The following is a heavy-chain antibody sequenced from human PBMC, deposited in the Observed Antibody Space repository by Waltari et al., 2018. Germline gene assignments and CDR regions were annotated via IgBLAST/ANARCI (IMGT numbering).Heavy chain of an antibody. D-gene: IGHD2-15*01. CDR2: TYFRSKWSD. CDR3: ARGVVANTYYFDY. J-gene: IGHJ4*02. V-gene: IGHV6-1*01. CDR1: GARFPSYSSA. Sequence: QVQLQQSGPGLVKPSQTLPLTSSIPGARFPSYSSAWNWIRQSPSRGFEWLGRTYFRSKWSDDYAVSVRGRLTINPDTSKNQFSLQLNSVTPEDTAVYYCARGVVANTYYFDYWGQGTLVTVSS.